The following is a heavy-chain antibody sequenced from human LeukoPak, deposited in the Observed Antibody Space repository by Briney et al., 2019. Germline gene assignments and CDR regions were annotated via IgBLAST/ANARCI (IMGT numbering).Heavy chain of an antibody. D-gene: IGHD6-19*01. J-gene: IGHJ5*02. CDR2: IYYSGST. CDR1: GGSISTYY. Sequence: PSETLSLTCTVSGGSISTYYWSWIRQPPGKGLEWIGYIYYSGSTNYNPSLKSRVTISVDTSKNQFSLKLSSVTAADTAVYYCARDIRVAAHENWFDPWGQGTLVTVSS. CDR3: ARDIRVAAHENWFDP. V-gene: IGHV4-59*01.